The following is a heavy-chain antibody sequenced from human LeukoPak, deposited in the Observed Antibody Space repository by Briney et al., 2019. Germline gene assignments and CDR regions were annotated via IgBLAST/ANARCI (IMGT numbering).Heavy chain of an antibody. J-gene: IGHJ6*04. D-gene: IGHD2-15*01. CDR1: GGTFSGYA. CDR3: ARSVVVVVASYYYYYGMDV. CDR2: IIPIFGTA. Sequence: ASVKVSCKASGGTFSGYAISWVRQAPGQGLEWMGGIIPIFGTANYAQKFQGRVTITADKSTSTAYMELSSLRSEDTAVYYCARSVVVVVASYYYYYGMDVWGKGTTVTVSS. V-gene: IGHV1-69*06.